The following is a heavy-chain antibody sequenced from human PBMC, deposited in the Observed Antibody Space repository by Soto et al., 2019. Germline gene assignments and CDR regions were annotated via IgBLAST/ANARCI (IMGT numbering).Heavy chain of an antibody. D-gene: IGHD3-10*01. V-gene: IGHV3-9*01. Sequence: EVQMVESGGGLVQPGRSLRLSCAASGFTFDDYAMHWVRQAPGKGLEWVSGISWNIGNIAYADSVKGRFTISRDNTKNTLYLQMISLRPAATDLYYCVKALGRELLNYYGMDVWGQGTTVTVSS. CDR1: GFTFDDYA. CDR2: ISWNIGNI. J-gene: IGHJ6*02. CDR3: VKALGRELLNYYGMDV.